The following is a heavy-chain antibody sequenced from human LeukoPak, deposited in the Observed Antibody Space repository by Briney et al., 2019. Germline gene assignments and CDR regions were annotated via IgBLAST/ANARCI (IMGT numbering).Heavy chain of an antibody. CDR1: GFTFSDHY. CDR2: SKNRANSYTT. V-gene: IGHV3-72*01. J-gene: IGHJ4*02. Sequence: GGSLRLSCAASGFTFSDHYMGWVRQAPGKGLEWVGRSKNRANSYTTEYAASVRGRFTISRDDSKNLLYLQMNSLITEDTAVYYCARDLGSSRDYWGQGTLVTVSS. CDR3: ARDLGSSRDY. D-gene: IGHD6-13*01.